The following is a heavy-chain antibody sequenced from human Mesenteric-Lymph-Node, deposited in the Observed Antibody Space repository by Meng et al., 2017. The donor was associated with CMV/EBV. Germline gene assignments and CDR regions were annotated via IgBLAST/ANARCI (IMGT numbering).Heavy chain of an antibody. D-gene: IGHD1-26*01. CDR1: GLTFGTYW. CDR2: INSDGSRT. CDR3: VKEGVGASFDY. J-gene: IGHJ4*02. V-gene: IGHV3-74*01. Sequence: GGSLRLSCAASGLTFGTYWMHWVRQAPGKGLVWVSRINSDGSRTSYADSVRGRFTISRDNAKNTLYLQMNSLRAEDTAVYYCVKEGVGASFDYWGQGTLVTVSS.